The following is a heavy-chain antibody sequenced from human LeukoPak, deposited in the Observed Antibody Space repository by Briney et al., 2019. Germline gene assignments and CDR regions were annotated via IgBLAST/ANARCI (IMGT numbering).Heavy chain of an antibody. J-gene: IGHJ4*02. CDR3: AGDGQDYGDYFWYFDY. CDR2: ISNDGINT. CDR1: GFTFSSYA. D-gene: IGHD4-17*01. V-gene: IGHV3-23*01. Sequence: PGGSLRLSCAASGFTFSSYAFNWVRQTPGKGLEWVSAISNDGINTYSADSVKGRFTFSRDNSKDTLYLQMNSLRVEDTAVYHCAGDGQDYGDYFWYFDYWGQGTLVTVSS.